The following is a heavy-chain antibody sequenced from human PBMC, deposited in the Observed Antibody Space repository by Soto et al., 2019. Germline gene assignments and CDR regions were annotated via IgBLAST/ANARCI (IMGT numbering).Heavy chain of an antibody. CDR3: ARGVITMVRGVIEY. J-gene: IGHJ4*02. V-gene: IGHV4-34*01. Sequence: QVPLQQWGAGLLKPSETLSLTCAVYGGSFSGYYWSWIRQPPGKGLEWIGEINHSGSTNYNPSLKSRVTISVDTSKNQFSLKLSSVTAADTAVYYCARGVITMVRGVIEYWGQGTLVTVSS. CDR2: INHSGST. D-gene: IGHD3-10*01. CDR1: GGSFSGYY.